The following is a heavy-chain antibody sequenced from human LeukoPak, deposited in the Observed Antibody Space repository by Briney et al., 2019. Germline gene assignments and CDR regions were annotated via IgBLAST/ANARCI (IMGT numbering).Heavy chain of an antibody. CDR2: MNPNSGNT. J-gene: IGHJ4*02. CDR3: ARHGSYYEEGIFDY. CDR1: GYTFTSYD. V-gene: IGHV1-8*01. D-gene: IGHD1-26*01. Sequence: ASVKVSCKASGYTFTSYDINWVRQATGHGLEWMGWMNPNSGNTGYAQKFQGRVTMTRNTSISTAYMELSSLRSEDTAVYYCARHGSYYEEGIFDYWGQGTLVTVSS.